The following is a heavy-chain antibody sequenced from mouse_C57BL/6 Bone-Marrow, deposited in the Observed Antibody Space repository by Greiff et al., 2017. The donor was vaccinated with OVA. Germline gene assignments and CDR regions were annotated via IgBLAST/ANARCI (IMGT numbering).Heavy chain of an antibody. CDR1: GYTFTSYW. Sequence: QVQLQQPGAELVRPGSSVKLSCKASGYTFTSYWMDWVKQRPGQGLEWIGNIYPSDSETHYNQQFKDKATLTVDKSSSTAYMQLSSLTYETSAVYYFARPYSNYWYFDVWGTGTTVTVSS. CDR2: IYPSDSET. D-gene: IGHD2-5*01. CDR3: ARPYSNYWYFDV. V-gene: IGHV1-61*01. J-gene: IGHJ1*03.